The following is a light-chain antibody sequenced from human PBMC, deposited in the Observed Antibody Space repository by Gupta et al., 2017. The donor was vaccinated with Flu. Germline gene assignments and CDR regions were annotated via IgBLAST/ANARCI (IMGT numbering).Light chain of an antibody. CDR2: EVS. Sequence: QSALPQPASVSGSPGQSITLSCTGTSSDIGAYNYVSWYQPHPGEAPRLMIYEVSYRPSVISNRFSGSKSGNTASLTISRLQAEDEADYYCSSYTDSGTVFGGGTKVAVL. J-gene: IGLJ3*02. CDR3: SSYTDSGTV. CDR1: SSDIGAYNY. V-gene: IGLV2-14*01.